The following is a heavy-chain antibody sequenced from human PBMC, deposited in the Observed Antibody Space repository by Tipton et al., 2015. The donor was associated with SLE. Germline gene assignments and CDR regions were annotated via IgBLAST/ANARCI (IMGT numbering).Heavy chain of an antibody. CDR3: GRHYGGSIDS. J-gene: IGHJ4*02. V-gene: IGHV4-4*07. D-gene: IGHD3-16*01. Sequence: TLSLTCTISGGSIDYYYWSWIRQSAGKGLEWIGRIYTGGNTKYNPSLESRVTLSVDTSRDQFSLKLISVTPADTAVYYCGRHYGGSIDSWGQGTLVTVSS. CDR2: IYTGGNT. CDR1: GGSIDYYY.